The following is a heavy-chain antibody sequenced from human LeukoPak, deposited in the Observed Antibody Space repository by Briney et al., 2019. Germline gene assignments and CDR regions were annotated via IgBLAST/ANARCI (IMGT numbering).Heavy chain of an antibody. J-gene: IGHJ5*02. Sequence: GGSLRLSCAASGFTFSSYGMHWVRQAPGKGLEWVAVIWYDGSNKYYADSVKGRFTISRDNSKNTLYPQMNSLRAEDTAVYYCARGPMYSSGLWWVDPWGQGTLVTVSS. CDR2: IWYDGSNK. CDR1: GFTFSSYG. V-gene: IGHV3-33*01. D-gene: IGHD6-19*01. CDR3: ARGPMYSSGLWWVDP.